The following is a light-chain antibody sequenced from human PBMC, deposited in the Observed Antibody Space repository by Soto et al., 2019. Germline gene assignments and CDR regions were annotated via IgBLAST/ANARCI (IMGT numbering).Light chain of an antibody. J-gene: IGLJ1*01. Sequence: QLVLTQPPSASGTPGQTVTISCSGSSFNIGFNYVYWYQQLPGMAPKLLIHSNDERPSGVPDRFSGSKSGTSASLAISGLLSEDEAEYYCAAWDDSLSGGVFGTGTKVTVL. CDR1: SFNIGFNY. CDR3: AAWDDSLSGGV. V-gene: IGLV1-47*02. CDR2: SND.